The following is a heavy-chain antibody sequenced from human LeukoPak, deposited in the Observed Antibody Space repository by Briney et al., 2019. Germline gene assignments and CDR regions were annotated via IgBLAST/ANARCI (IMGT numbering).Heavy chain of an antibody. CDR2: IKSKSDGGTT. CDR3: ATDPSNGYYFVF. Sequence: GRSLRLSCAVSGFTFSNVWMSWVRQAPGKGLEWVGRIKSKSDGGTTDYAAPVKGRFTFSRDDSRNTLYLQMNSLNTADTAVYYCATDPSNGYYFVFWGQGTLVTVSS. CDR1: GFTFSNVW. J-gene: IGHJ4*02. V-gene: IGHV3-15*01. D-gene: IGHD4-11*01.